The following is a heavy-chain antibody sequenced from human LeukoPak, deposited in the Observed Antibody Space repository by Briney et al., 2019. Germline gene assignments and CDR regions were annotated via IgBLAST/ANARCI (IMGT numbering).Heavy chain of an antibody. Sequence: SETLSLTCAVSGGSISRRTNWWSWVRQPPGKGLEWIGEIYHSGGTNYNPSLKGRITISVDKSQNQFSLKVDSLTAADTAVYYCVANGYYCLDVWGKGTTVTVSS. CDR2: IYHSGGT. V-gene: IGHV4-4*02. J-gene: IGHJ6*03. CDR3: VANGYYCLDV. D-gene: IGHD2-8*01. CDR1: GGSISRRTNW.